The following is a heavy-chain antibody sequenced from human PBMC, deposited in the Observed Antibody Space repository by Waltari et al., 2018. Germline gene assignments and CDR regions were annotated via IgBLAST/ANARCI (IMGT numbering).Heavy chain of an antibody. CDR1: GGSISSSSYY. Sequence: QLQLQESGPGLVKPSETLSLTCTVSGGSISSSSYYWGWIRQPPGKRLEWIGSIYYSGSTSYNPSLKSRVTISVDTSKNQFSLKLSSVTAADTAVYYCAREVYGSGSWVDIWGQGTMVTVSS. CDR3: AREVYGSGSWVDI. D-gene: IGHD3-10*01. CDR2: IYYSGST. J-gene: IGHJ3*02. V-gene: IGHV4-39*07.